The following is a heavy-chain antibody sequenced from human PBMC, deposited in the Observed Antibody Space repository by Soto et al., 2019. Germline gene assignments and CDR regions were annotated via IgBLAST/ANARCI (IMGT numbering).Heavy chain of an antibody. CDR2: IWYDGSNK. CDR3: ARGPFGGSYYWNWFDP. V-gene: IGHV3-33*01. D-gene: IGHD1-26*01. Sequence: LRLSCAASGFTFSSYGMHWVRQAPGKGLEWVAVIWYDGSNKYYADSVKGRFTISRDNSKNTLYLQMNSLRAEDTAVYYCARGPFGGSYYWNWFDPWGQGTLVTVSS. CDR1: GFTFSSYG. J-gene: IGHJ5*02.